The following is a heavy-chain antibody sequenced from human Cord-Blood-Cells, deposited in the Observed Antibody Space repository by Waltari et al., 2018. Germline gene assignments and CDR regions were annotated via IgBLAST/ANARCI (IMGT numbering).Heavy chain of an antibody. D-gene: IGHD5-18*01. Sequence: QVQLVQSGAEVKKPGASVKVSCKASGYTFTGYYMHWLRQAPGQGLEWMGWINPNSGGTNYAQKFQGRVTMTRDTSISTAYMELSRLRSDDTAVYYCARGYHGVDTAMVTVLGYWGQGTLVTVSS. CDR3: ARGYHGVDTAMVTVLGY. J-gene: IGHJ4*02. V-gene: IGHV1-2*02. CDR1: GYTFTGYY. CDR2: INPNSGGT.